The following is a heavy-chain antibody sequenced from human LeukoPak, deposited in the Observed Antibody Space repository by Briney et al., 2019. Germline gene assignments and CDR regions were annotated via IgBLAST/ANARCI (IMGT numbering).Heavy chain of an antibody. CDR3: ARTQGYCSGGSCYLYYFDS. Sequence: GGSLRLSCAASGFTVSSNYMSWVRLAPGKGLEWVSVIYSGGSTFYADSVKGRFTISRDNSKNTLYLRMNSLRAEDTAVYYCARTQGYCSGGSCYLYYFDSWGQGTLVTVSS. J-gene: IGHJ4*02. D-gene: IGHD2-15*01. CDR1: GFTVSSNY. V-gene: IGHV3-53*01. CDR2: IYSGGST.